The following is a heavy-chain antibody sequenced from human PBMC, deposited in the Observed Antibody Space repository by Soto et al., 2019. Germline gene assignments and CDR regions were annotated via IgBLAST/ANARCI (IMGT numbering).Heavy chain of an antibody. CDR2: INPNSGAT. Sequence: ASVKVSCKASGYTFTGYFIHCVRQAPGQVLEWMGWINPNSGATKYAQKFQGRVTVTRDTSINTAYMELTMLRSDDTAVYYCARGGGTILAPLPWGQGTLVTVSS. CDR1: GYTFTGYF. CDR3: ARGGGTILAPLP. V-gene: IGHV1-2*02. D-gene: IGHD3-3*01. J-gene: IGHJ5*02.